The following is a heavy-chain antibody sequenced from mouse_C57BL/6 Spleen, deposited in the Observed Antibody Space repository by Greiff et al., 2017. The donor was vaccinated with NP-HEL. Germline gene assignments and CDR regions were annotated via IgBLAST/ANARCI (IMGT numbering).Heavy chain of an antibody. Sequence: VQLQQSGPELVKPGASVKISCKASGYTFTDYYMNWVKQSHGKSLEWIGDINPNNGGTSYNQKFKGKATLTVDKSSSTAYMELRSLTSEDSAVYYCARGRLVDYWGQGTTLTVSS. D-gene: IGHD2-4*01. V-gene: IGHV1-26*01. CDR2: INPNNGGT. CDR3: ARGRLVDY. CDR1: GYTFTDYY. J-gene: IGHJ2*01.